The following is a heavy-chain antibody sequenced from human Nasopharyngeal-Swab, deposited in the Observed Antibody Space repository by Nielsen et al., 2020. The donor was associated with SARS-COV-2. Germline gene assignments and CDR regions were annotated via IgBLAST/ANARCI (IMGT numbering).Heavy chain of an antibody. Sequence: CGRHAPGQGLEWRGWLNPHSGDTNYAQKFEGGVIMSRDTSISTAYMELSRLRSDDTAVYYCARGGVLRFLEWLSDYYYMDVWGKGTTVTVSS. V-gene: IGHV1-2*02. CDR3: ARGGVLRFLEWLSDYYYMDV. D-gene: IGHD3-3*01. CDR2: LNPHSGDT. J-gene: IGHJ6*03.